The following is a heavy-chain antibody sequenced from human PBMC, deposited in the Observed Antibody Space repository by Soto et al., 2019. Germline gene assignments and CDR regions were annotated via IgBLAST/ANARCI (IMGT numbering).Heavy chain of an antibody. CDR1: GYTCTSYA. V-gene: IGHV1-3*05. Sequence: QVQLVQSGAEEKKPGASVKVSCKASGYTCTSYAMHWVRQAPGQRLEWMGWINAGNGNTKYSQKFQGRVTITRDTSASTAYMELSSLRSEDTAVYYCAMSIVVVTALDYWGQGTLVTVSS. CDR2: INAGNGNT. D-gene: IGHD2-21*01. CDR3: AMSIVVVTALDY. J-gene: IGHJ4*02.